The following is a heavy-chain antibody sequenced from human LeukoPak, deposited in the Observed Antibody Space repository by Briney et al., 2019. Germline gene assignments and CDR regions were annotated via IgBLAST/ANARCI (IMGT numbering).Heavy chain of an antibody. Sequence: GRSLRLSCAASGFTFSSNWMDWVRQGPGKGLVWVSRINCDGSSTRYADSVKGRFTISRDNAKNTLYLQMNSLRAEDTAVYYCARALAGLDYWGQGTLVSVS. D-gene: IGHD6-13*01. V-gene: IGHV3-74*01. CDR1: GFTFSSNW. J-gene: IGHJ4*02. CDR3: ARALAGLDY. CDR2: INCDGSST.